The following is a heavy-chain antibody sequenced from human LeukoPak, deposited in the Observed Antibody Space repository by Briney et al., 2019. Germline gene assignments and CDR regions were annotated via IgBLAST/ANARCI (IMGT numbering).Heavy chain of an antibody. D-gene: IGHD6-13*01. CDR2: ISYDGSNK. V-gene: IGHV3-30*18. CDR3: AKTRPLDSSSWSHGDY. J-gene: IGHJ4*02. CDR1: GFTFSSYG. Sequence: GGSLRLSCAASGFTFSSYGMHWVRQAPGKGLEWVAVISYDGSNKYYADSVKGRFTISRDNSKNTLYLQMNSLRAEDTAVYYCAKTRPLDSSSWSHGDYWGQGTLVTVSS.